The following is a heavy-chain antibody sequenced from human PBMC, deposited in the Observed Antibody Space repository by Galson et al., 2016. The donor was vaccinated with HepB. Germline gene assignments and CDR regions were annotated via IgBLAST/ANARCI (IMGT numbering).Heavy chain of an antibody. J-gene: IGHJ4*02. Sequence: PALVTPPQTLTLTCTFSGFSLRTRGVGVGWIRQPPGKALEWLALIYWNDEKRYSPSLKSRLTVTKDTSKNQVVLTMTKMDPVDTATYYCAHRRAFYGDYNEHFDYWGQGTLVTVSS. CDR3: AHRRAFYGDYNEHFDY. D-gene: IGHD4-17*01. V-gene: IGHV2-5*01. CDR2: IYWNDEK. CDR1: GFSLRTRGVG.